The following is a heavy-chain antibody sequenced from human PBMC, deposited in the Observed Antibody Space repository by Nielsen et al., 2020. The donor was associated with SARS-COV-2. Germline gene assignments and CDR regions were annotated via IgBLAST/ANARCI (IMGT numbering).Heavy chain of an antibody. CDR2: IYYSGST. D-gene: IGHD3-10*01. J-gene: IGHJ2*01. Sequence: SETLPLTYTVSGGSISSYYWSWIRQPPGKGLEWIGYIYYSGSTNYNPSLKSRVTISVDTSKNQFSLKLSSVTAADTAVYYCARKSWFWYFDFWGRGTPLSVSS. CDR1: GGSISSYY. V-gene: IGHV4-59*01. CDR3: ARKSWFWYFDF.